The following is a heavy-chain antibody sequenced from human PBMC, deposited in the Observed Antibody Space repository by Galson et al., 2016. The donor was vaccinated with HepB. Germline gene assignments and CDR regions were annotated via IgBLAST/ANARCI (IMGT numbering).Heavy chain of an antibody. CDR2: INPNTGGT. J-gene: IGHJ6*02. V-gene: IGHV1-2*04. Sequence: SCKASGYTFTGYSMHWVRQAPGQGLEWMGWINPNTGGTNYSKKFQGWVTMTRDTSISTAYMEVSRPRSDDTAVYYCARDFRVSHYGMDVWGQGTTVTVSS. CDR3: ARDFRVSHYGMDV. D-gene: IGHD6-13*01. CDR1: GYTFTGYS.